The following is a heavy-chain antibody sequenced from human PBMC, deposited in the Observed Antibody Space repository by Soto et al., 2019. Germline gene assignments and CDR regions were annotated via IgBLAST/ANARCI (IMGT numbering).Heavy chain of an antibody. V-gene: IGHV3-30*18. CDR3: AKDLGGRYYDFWSCYYTDYYYGMNV. J-gene: IGHJ6*02. Sequence: EGSLRLACAASGFTFSSYGMHWVRQAPGKGLEWVAVVSYDGSNKYYADSVKGRFTISRDNSKNTLYLQMNSLRAEDTAVYYCAKDLGGRYYDFWSCYYTDYYYGMNVSGPGTTVTVSS. CDR1: GFTFSSYG. CDR2: VSYDGSNK. D-gene: IGHD3-3*01.